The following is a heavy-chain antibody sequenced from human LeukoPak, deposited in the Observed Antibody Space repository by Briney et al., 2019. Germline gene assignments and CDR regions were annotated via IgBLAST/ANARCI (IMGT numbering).Heavy chain of an antibody. D-gene: IGHD3-16*01. J-gene: IGHJ4*02. CDR1: GGSISSYY. Sequence: SETLSLTCTVSGGSISSYYWSWIRQPAGKGLEWIGRIYTSGSTNYNPSLKSRVTISVDTSKNQFSLKLSSVTAADTAVYYCARGVVITFGGAADYWGQGTLVTVSS. V-gene: IGHV4-4*07. CDR3: ARGVVITFGGAADY. CDR2: IYTSGST.